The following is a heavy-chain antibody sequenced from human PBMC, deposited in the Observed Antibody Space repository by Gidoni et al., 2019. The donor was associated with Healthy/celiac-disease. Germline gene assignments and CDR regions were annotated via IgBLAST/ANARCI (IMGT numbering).Heavy chain of an antibody. J-gene: IGHJ4*02. CDR3: ARERGYTGTDY. D-gene: IGHD3-3*01. CDR2: IKQDGSEK. Sequence: EVQLVASGGGLVQPGGSLRLSCAASVFTFSSSWMSWVRQAPGKGLELVANIKQDGSEKYYVDSVKGRFTISRDNAKNSLYLQMNSLRAEDTAVYYCARERGYTGTDYWGQGTLVTVSS. CDR1: VFTFSSSW. V-gene: IGHV3-7*03.